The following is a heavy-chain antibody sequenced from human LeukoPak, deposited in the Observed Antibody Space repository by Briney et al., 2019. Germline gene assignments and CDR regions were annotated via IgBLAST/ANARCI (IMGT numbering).Heavy chain of an antibody. D-gene: IGHD3-3*01. Sequence: ASVKVSCKASGYTFTGYYMHWVRQAPGQRLEWMGRINPNSGGTNYAQKFQGRVTMTRDTSISTAYMELSRLRSDDTAVYYCARHVEWLLPQYNWFDPWGQGTLVTVSS. CDR3: ARHVEWLLPQYNWFDP. CDR2: INPNSGGT. J-gene: IGHJ5*02. V-gene: IGHV1-2*06. CDR1: GYTFTGYY.